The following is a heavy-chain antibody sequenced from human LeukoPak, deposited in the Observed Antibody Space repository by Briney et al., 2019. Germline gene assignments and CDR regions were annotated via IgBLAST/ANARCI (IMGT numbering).Heavy chain of an antibody. CDR2: IYYSGST. CDR3: AREDHGDYPSTDY. V-gene: IGHV4-39*02. Sequence: SETLSLTCTVSGGSISSSSYYWGWIRQPPGKGLEWIGSIYYSGSTYYNPSLKSRVTISVDTSKNQFSLKLSSVTAADTAVYYCAREDHGDYPSTDYWGQGTLVTVSS. D-gene: IGHD4-17*01. CDR1: GGSISSSSYY. J-gene: IGHJ4*02.